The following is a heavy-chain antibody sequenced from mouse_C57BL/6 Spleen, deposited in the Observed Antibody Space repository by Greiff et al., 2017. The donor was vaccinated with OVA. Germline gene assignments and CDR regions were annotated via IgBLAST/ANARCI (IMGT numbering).Heavy chain of an antibody. CDR3: ARGDYYGSSPYWYFDV. Sequence: EVQVVESEGGLVQPGSSMKLSCTASGFTFSDYYMAWVRQVPEKGLEWVANINYDGSSTYYLDSLMSRFIISRDNAKNILYLQMSSLKSEDTATYYGARGDYYGSSPYWYFDVWGTGTTVTVSS. CDR1: GFTFSDYY. D-gene: IGHD1-1*01. V-gene: IGHV5-16*01. CDR2: INYDGSST. J-gene: IGHJ1*03.